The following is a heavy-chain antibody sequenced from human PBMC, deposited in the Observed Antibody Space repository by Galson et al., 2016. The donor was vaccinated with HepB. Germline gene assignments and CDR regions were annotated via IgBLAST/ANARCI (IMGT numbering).Heavy chain of an antibody. CDR2: ISHSNSSI. CDR1: GFTFNYYS. D-gene: IGHD4-11*01. J-gene: IGHJ6*02. V-gene: IGHV3-48*01. Sequence: SLRLSCAASGFTFNYYSMNWVRQAPGKGLEWLSYISHSNSSIYYADSVKGRFAISRDNAKNSLYLQMNSLRAEDTAVYYCVRDGDDYSKIYGMDVWGQGTTVTVSS. CDR3: VRDGDDYSKIYGMDV.